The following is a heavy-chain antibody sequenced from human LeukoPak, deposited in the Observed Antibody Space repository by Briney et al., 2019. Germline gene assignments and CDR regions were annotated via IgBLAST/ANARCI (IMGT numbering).Heavy chain of an antibody. D-gene: IGHD1-1*01. J-gene: IGHJ4*02. CDR2: INPDSGGT. CDR3: ARDPPGRYYFDY. CDR1: GYTFTGYY. Sequence: GASVKVSCKASGYTFTGYYMHWVRQAPGQGLEWMGWINPDSGGTNYAQKFQGRVTMTRDTSISTAYMELSRLRSDDTAVYYCARDPPGRYYFDYWGQGTLVTVSS. V-gene: IGHV1-2*02.